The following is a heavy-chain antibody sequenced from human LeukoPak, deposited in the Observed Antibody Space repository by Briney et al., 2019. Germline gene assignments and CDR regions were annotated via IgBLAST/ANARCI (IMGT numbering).Heavy chain of an antibody. V-gene: IGHV1-8*01. Sequence: GASVKVSCKASGYTFTSYDINWVRQATGQGLEWMGWMNPDSGNTGYAQKFQGRVTMTRNTSISTAYMELSSLRSEDTAVYYCARGPDISGWGILDYYGMDVWGQGTTVTVSS. CDR3: ARGPDISGWGILDYYGMDV. CDR2: MNPDSGNT. CDR1: GYTFTSYD. J-gene: IGHJ6*02. D-gene: IGHD2-15*01.